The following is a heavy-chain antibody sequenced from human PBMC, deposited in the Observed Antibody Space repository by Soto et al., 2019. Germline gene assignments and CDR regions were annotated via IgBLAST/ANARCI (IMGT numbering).Heavy chain of an antibody. J-gene: IGHJ4*02. CDR1: GFTFSSYA. D-gene: IGHD3-3*01. CDR2: ISGSGGST. Sequence: PGGSLRLSCAASGFTFSSYAMSWVRQAPGKGLEWVSAISGSGGSTYYADSVKGRFTISRDNSKNTLYLQMNSLRAEDTAVYYCAKGSITIFGVVIYFDYWGQGTLVTVSS. V-gene: IGHV3-23*01. CDR3: AKGSITIFGVVIYFDY.